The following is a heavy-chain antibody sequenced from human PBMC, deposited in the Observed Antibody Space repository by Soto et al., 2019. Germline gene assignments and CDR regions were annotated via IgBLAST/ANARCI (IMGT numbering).Heavy chain of an antibody. CDR1: GFTVSSNY. V-gene: IGHV3-53*02. J-gene: IGHJ5*02. Sequence: EVQLVETGGGLIQPGGSLRLSCAASGFTVSSNYMSWVRQAPGKGLEWVSVIYSGGSTYYADSVKGRFTISRDNSKNTLYLQMNSLRAEDTAVYYCARVLRWFWEWSGFDPWGQGTLVTVSS. D-gene: IGHD3-10*01. CDR2: IYSGGST. CDR3: ARVLRWFWEWSGFDP.